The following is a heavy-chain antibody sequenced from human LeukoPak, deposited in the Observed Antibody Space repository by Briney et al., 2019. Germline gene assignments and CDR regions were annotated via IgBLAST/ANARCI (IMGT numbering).Heavy chain of an antibody. CDR1: GGSFSGYY. Sequence: SETLSLTCAVYGGSFSGYYWSWIRQPPGRGLEWIGEINHSGSTNYSPSLKSRVTISVDTSKNQFSLKLSSVTAADTAVYYCARGLGYCTGGSCYRYWYFDLWGRGTLVTVSS. J-gene: IGHJ2*01. CDR2: INHSGST. V-gene: IGHV4-34*01. CDR3: ARGLGYCTGGSCYRYWYFDL. D-gene: IGHD2-15*01.